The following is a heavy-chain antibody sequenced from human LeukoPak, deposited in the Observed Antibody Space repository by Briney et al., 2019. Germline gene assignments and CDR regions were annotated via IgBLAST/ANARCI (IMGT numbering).Heavy chain of an antibody. CDR1: GFTFSSYS. CDR3: AREGIAGSFDY. CDR2: ISSSSSYI. V-gene: IGHV3-21*01. D-gene: IGHD6-13*01. Sequence: PGGSLRLSCAASGFTFSSYSMNWVRQAPGKGLEWVSSISSSSSYIYYADSVKGRFTISRDNSKNTLYLQMNSLRAEDTAVYYCAREGIAGSFDYWGQGTLVTVSS. J-gene: IGHJ4*02.